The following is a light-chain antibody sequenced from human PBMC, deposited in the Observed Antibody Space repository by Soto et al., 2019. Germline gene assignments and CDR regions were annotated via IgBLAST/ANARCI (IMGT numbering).Light chain of an antibody. Sequence: DVDMTQSPLSLPVTLGQPASISCRSSQSLVYSDGNTYLTWFQQRPGQSPRRLIYEVSNRESGVPDRFSGSGSGTDFTLKISRVEAEDVGVYYGMQGTHWPSTFGQGTKVEIK. J-gene: IGKJ1*01. V-gene: IGKV2-30*01. CDR1: QSLVYSDGNTY. CDR3: MQGTHWPST. CDR2: EVS.